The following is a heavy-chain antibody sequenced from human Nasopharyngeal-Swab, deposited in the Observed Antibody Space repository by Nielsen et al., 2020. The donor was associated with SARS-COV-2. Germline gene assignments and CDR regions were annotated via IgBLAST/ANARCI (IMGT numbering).Heavy chain of an antibody. CDR2: IKQDGSEK. D-gene: IGHD3-10*01. Sequence: GESLKISCAASGFTFSSYWMSWVRQAPGKVLEWVANIKQDGSEKYYVDSVKGRFTISRDNAKNSLYLQMNSLRAEDTAVYYCARPVYYYGWFDPWGQGTLVTVSS. CDR3: ARPVYYYGWFDP. J-gene: IGHJ5*02. V-gene: IGHV3-7*01. CDR1: GFTFSSYW.